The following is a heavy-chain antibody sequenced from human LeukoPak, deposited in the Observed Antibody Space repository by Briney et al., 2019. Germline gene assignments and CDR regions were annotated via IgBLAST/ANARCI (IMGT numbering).Heavy chain of an antibody. V-gene: IGHV5-51*01. CDR1: GYSFTSYW. CDR3: ARHRLEGPDDSSGYYLWGVNWFDP. CDR2: IYPGDSDT. D-gene: IGHD3-22*01. J-gene: IGHJ5*02. Sequence: GESLKISCKGSGYSFTSYWIGWVRQLPGKGLEWRGIIYPGDSDTRYSPSFQGQVTISADKSITTAYLQWSSLKASDAAMYYCARHRLEGPDDSSGYYLWGVNWFDPWGQGTLVTVSS.